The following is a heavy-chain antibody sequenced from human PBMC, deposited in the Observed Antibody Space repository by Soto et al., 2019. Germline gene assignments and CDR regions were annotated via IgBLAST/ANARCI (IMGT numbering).Heavy chain of an antibody. V-gene: IGHV1-46*01. CDR3: ARERTVYDILTGYYINDAFDI. CDR2: INPSGGST. D-gene: IGHD3-9*01. CDR1: GYIFTNYY. Sequence: GASVKVSCKASGYIFTNYYIHWVRQAPGQGLEWMGIINPSGGSTSYAQKFQGRVTMTRDTSTSTVYMELSSLRSEDTAVYYCARERTVYDILTGYYINDAFDIWGQGTMVTVSS. J-gene: IGHJ3*02.